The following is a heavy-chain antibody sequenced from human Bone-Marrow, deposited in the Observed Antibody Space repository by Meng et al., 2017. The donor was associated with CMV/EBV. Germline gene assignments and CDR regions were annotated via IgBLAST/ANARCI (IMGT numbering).Heavy chain of an antibody. CDR3: ARKRKYSTDGWIDP. V-gene: IGHV1-18*01. CDR1: GYTFTSYG. Sequence: QVQLVQAEAEVEMPGPSVKVYCQASGYTFTSYGISWVRQAHGQGLEWMGWISVYNGNTEYSQKLQGRVTMTTDTSTSTAYMELRSLRSDDTAVYYCARKRKYSTDGWIDPWGQGTLVTVSS. CDR2: ISVYNGNT. J-gene: IGHJ5*02. D-gene: IGHD6-6*01.